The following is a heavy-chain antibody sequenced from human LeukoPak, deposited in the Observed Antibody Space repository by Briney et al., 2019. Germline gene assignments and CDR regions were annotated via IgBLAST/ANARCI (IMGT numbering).Heavy chain of an antibody. J-gene: IGHJ4*02. Sequence: GGSLRLSCAASGFTFSSNGMHWVRQAPGKGLEWVSFIRYDGSEKYYGDSVKGRFTISRDNSKNTLYLQMNSLRVEDTAVYYCAKGKWYFDYWGQGTLVTVSS. CDR1: GFTFSSNG. CDR2: IRYDGSEK. CDR3: AKGKWYFDY. V-gene: IGHV3-30*02. D-gene: IGHD1-26*01.